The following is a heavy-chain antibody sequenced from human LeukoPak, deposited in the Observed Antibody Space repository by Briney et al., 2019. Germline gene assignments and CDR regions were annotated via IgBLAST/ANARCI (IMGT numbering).Heavy chain of an antibody. V-gene: IGHV4-39*01. Sequence: SETLSLTCTVSGGSIRSSTYYWRWIRQPPGKGLVWIGSISYSGSTYYNPSLMSRITISVDKSKNQFSLRLSSVTAADTAVYYCARGRIQLSLVHVWCQGTPATVSS. D-gene: IGHD5-18*01. CDR2: ISYSGST. J-gene: IGHJ4*02. CDR3: ARGRIQLSLVHV. CDR1: GGSIRSSTYY.